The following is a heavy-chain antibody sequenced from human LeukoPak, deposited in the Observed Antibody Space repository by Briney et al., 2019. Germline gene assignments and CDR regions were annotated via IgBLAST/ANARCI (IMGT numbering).Heavy chain of an antibody. CDR3: ARDQSSSSWIHFDY. Sequence: GASVKVSCKASGYTFTSYAMHWVRQAPGQRLEWMGWINAGNGNTKYSQRFQDRVSITRDTSASTACMELSSLTSEDTAVYYCARDQSSSSWIHFDYWGQGTLVTVSS. D-gene: IGHD6-13*01. J-gene: IGHJ4*02. V-gene: IGHV1-3*01. CDR1: GYTFTSYA. CDR2: INAGNGNT.